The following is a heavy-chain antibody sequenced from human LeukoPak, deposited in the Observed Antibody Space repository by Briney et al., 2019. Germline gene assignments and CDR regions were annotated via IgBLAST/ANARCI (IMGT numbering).Heavy chain of an antibody. CDR2: INHSGST. V-gene: IGHV4-34*01. D-gene: IGHD4-17*01. J-gene: IGHJ6*02. Sequence: PSETLSRTCAVYGGSFSGYYWSWIRQPPGKGLEWIGEINHSGSTNYNPSLKSRVTISVDTSKDQFSLKLSSVTAADTAVYYCARGLVGDYGSYFYYYGMDVWGQGTTVTVSS. CDR3: ARGLVGDYGSYFYYYGMDV. CDR1: GGSFSGYY.